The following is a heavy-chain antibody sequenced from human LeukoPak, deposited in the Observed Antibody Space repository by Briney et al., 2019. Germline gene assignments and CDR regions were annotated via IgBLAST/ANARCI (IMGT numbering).Heavy chain of an antibody. J-gene: IGHJ3*02. D-gene: IGHD2-2*01. Sequence: GGSLRLSCEASGVTFSSYVMSWVRQAPGKGPEWVSAISGSGGSTYYADSVKGRFTISRDNSKNTLYLQMNSLRAEDTAVYYCAKGVSDCSSTSYPDAFDIWGQGTMVTVSS. CDR2: ISGSGGST. CDR1: GVTFSSYV. V-gene: IGHV3-23*01. CDR3: AKGVSDCSSTSYPDAFDI.